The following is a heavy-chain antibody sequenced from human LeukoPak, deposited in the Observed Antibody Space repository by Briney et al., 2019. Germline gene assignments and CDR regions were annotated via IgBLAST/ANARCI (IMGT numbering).Heavy chain of an antibody. D-gene: IGHD3-10*01. Sequence: SETLSLTCTVSGYSFSSGYYWGWVRQPPGKGLEWIGSIHHSGSTYNNPSLKNRVTISVDTSKQQVSLKLSSVTAADTAVYYCAREGYGSGPPPNAFDIWGQGTMVTVSS. CDR2: IHHSGST. V-gene: IGHV4-38-2*02. CDR3: AREGYGSGPPPNAFDI. CDR1: GYSFSSGYY. J-gene: IGHJ3*02.